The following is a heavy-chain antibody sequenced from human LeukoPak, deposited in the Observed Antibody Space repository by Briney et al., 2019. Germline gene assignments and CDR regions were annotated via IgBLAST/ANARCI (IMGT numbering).Heavy chain of an antibody. V-gene: IGHV3-74*01. CDR2: INTEGSFT. CDR3: ARGNYDFWSGPFDY. Sequence: PGGSLRLSCTASGFPFSTYRTHWVRHAPGNGLLWVSRINTEGSFTDYADSVKGRFTISRDNAKNSLYLQMNSLRAEDTAVYYCARGNYDFWSGPFDYWGQGTLVTVSS. CDR1: GFPFSTYR. D-gene: IGHD3-3*01. J-gene: IGHJ4*02.